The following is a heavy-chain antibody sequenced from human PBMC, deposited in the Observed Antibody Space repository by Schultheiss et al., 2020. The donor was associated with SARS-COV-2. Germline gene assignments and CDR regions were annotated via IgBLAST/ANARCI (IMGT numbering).Heavy chain of an antibody. CDR3: AKSRIMATYYYYGMDV. V-gene: IGHV3-23*01. Sequence: GGSLRLSCEASGFTFSAYGVHWVRRAPGKGLEWVSSFGGPGAGAHYADSVKGRFTVSKDNSKNALLLQMNSLRAEDTAIYYCAKSRIMATYYYYGMDVWGQGTTVTVSS. CDR1: GFTFSAYG. CDR2: FGGPGAGA. D-gene: IGHD2-8*01. J-gene: IGHJ6*02.